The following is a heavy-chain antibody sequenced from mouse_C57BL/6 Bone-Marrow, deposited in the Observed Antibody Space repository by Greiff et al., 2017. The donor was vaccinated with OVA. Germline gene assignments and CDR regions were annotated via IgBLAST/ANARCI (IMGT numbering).Heavy chain of an antibody. D-gene: IGHD1-1*01. Sequence: VQLQQPGAELVKPGASVKLSCKASGYTFTSYWMHWVKQRPGQGLEWIGMIHPNSGSTNYNEKFKSKATLTVDKSSSTAYMQLSSLTSEDSVVYYCARYGYGSSYYAMDYWGQGTSVTVSS. V-gene: IGHV1-64*01. CDR1: GYTFTSYW. CDR2: IHPNSGST. CDR3: ARYGYGSSYYAMDY. J-gene: IGHJ4*01.